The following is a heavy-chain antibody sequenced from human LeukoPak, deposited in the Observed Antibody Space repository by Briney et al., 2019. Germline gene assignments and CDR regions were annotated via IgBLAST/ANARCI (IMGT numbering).Heavy chain of an antibody. J-gene: IGHJ4*02. CDR1: GFTFNSYW. Sequence: GGSLRLSCAASGFTFNSYWMTWVRQAPGKGLEWVADIKHDGSDKYYAGSVKGRFTISRDNAKNSLYLQMNSLRAEDTAVYFCARYNSAWKTDDYWGQGTLVTVSS. V-gene: IGHV3-7*03. CDR3: ARYNSAWKTDDY. CDR2: IKHDGSDK. D-gene: IGHD6-19*01.